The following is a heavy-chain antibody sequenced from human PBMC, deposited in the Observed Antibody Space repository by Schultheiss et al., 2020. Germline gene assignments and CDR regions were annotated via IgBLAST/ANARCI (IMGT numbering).Heavy chain of an antibody. V-gene: IGHV3-48*01. CDR2: ISSSSTI. Sequence: GGSLRLSCAASGFTFSSYSMNWVRQAPGKGLEWVSYISSSSTIYYADSVKGRFTISRDNSKNTLYLQMNSLRAEDTAMYSCARERQGPRNTFDYWGQGTLVTVSS. J-gene: IGHJ4*02. CDR3: ARERQGPRNTFDY. CDR1: GFTFSSYS.